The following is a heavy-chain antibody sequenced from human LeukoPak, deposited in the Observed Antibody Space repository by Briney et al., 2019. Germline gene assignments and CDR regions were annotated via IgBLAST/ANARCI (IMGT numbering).Heavy chain of an antibody. CDR2: IYYSGST. CDR1: GGSISSSSYY. Sequence: SETLSLTCTVSGGSISSSSYYWGWIRQPPGKGLEWIGSIYYSGSTYYNPSLKSRVTISVDRSKNQFSLKLSSVTAADTAVYYCARTNHVSSSRYPWFDPWGQGTLVTVSS. D-gene: IGHD6-13*01. J-gene: IGHJ5*02. CDR3: ARTNHVSSSRYPWFDP. V-gene: IGHV4-39*07.